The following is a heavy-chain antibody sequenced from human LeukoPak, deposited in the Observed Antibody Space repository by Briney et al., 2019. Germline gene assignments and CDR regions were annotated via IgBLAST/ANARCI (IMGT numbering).Heavy chain of an antibody. CDR1: GFTFGSYS. V-gene: IGHV3-48*04. J-gene: IGHJ6*03. Sequence: GGSLRLSCAASGFTFGSYSMTWVRQAPGKGLEWVSFISSSGTTIYYADSVKGRFTISRDNAKNSLYLQMNSLRAEDTAVYYCARGRIAVAGTYIPSNWGPQLYYMDVWGKGTTVTVSS. D-gene: IGHD6-19*01. CDR2: ISSSGTTI. CDR3: ARGRIAVAGTYIPSNWGPQLYYMDV.